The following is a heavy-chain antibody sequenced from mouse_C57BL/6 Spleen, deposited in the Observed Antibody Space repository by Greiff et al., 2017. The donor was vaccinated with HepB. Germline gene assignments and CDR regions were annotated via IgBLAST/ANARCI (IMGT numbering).Heavy chain of an antibody. CDR1: GYTFTSYW. V-gene: IGHV1-59*01. CDR2: IDPSDSYT. D-gene: IGHD1-1*01. CDR3: ARGFDYGSREAMDY. Sequence: VQLQQPGAELVRPGPSVKLSCKASGYTFTSYWMHWVKQRPGQGLEWIGVIDPSDSYTNYNQKFKGKATLTVDTSSSTAYMQLSSLTSEDSAVYYCARGFDYGSREAMDYWGQGTSVTVSS. J-gene: IGHJ4*01.